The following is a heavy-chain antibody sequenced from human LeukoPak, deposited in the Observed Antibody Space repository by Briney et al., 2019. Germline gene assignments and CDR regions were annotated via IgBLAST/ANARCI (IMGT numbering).Heavy chain of an antibody. J-gene: IGHJ4*02. CDR2: IKQDGTEI. Sequence: GGSLRLSCAASGFTFSNAWMNWVRQAPGKGLEWVANIKQDGTEIFYVDSVRGRFIISRDNAENSLYLQMNSLRVEDTAVYYCARTPDGADYWGQGTLVTVSS. CDR3: ARTPDGADY. CDR1: GFTFSNAW. D-gene: IGHD3-10*01. V-gene: IGHV3-7*01.